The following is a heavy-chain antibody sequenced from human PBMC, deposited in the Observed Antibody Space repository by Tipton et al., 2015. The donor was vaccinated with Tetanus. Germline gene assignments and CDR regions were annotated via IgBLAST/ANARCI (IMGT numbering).Heavy chain of an antibody. D-gene: IGHD3-3*01. V-gene: IGHV4-31*03. CDR2: IYHRGST. Sequence: TLSLTCTVSGGFSSGDYYWTWIRQHPGKGLEWIGNIYHRGSTYYNPSLKSRVTISVDTSKNQFSLKLSSVTAADTAVYYCARDPAVLRFLEWLPDWYFALWGRGTLVTVSS. CDR1: GGFSSGDYY. CDR3: ARDPAVLRFLEWLPDWYFAL. J-gene: IGHJ2*01.